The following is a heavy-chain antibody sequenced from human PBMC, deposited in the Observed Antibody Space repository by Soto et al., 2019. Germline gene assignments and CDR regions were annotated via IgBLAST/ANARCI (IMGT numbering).Heavy chain of an antibody. D-gene: IGHD6-13*01. CDR2: IIPIFGTA. J-gene: IGHJ6*02. CDR1: GGTFSSYA. CDR3: PHRSAAGYYYYYGMDV. Sequence: QVQLVQSGAEVKKPGSSVKVSCKASGGTFSSYAISWVRQAPGQGLEWMGGIIPIFGTANYAQKFQGRVTTTADESTSTAYMVLSSLRSEDTAEYYSPHRSAAGYYYYYGMDVWGQGTTVTVSS. V-gene: IGHV1-69*12.